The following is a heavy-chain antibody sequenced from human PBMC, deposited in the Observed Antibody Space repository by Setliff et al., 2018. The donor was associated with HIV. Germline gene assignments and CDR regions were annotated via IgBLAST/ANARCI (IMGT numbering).Heavy chain of an antibody. J-gene: IGHJ5*02. Sequence: SETLSLTCTSSGDSISGYYWSWIRQPAGKGLEWIGSIFYTGTTYYNPSLKSRVTLSLDTSKNQFSLELTSVTAADTAVYYCARHDCGGDCSINWFDPWGQGTLVTVSS. CDR2: IFYTGTT. V-gene: IGHV4-59*08. D-gene: IGHD2-21*02. CDR3: ARHDCGGDCSINWFDP. CDR1: GDSISGYY.